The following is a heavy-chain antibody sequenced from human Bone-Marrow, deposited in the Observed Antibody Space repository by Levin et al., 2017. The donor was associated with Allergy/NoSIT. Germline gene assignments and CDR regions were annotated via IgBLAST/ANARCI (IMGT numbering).Heavy chain of an antibody. CDR3: AKDITPPGSGSYYVYGGGLDY. CDR2: ISWNSGSI. D-gene: IGHD1-26*01. Sequence: GGSLRLSCAASGFTFDDYAMHWVRQAPGKGLEWVSGISWNSGSIGYADSVKGRFTISRDNAKNSLYLQMNSLRAEDTALYYCAKDITPPGSGSYYVYGGGLDYWGQGTLVTVSS. V-gene: IGHV3-9*01. J-gene: IGHJ4*02. CDR1: GFTFDDYA.